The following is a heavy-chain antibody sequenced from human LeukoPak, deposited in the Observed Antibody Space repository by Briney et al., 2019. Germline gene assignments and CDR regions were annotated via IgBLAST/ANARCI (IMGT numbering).Heavy chain of an antibody. D-gene: IGHD3-22*01. CDR3: AKGTMIYAFDI. CDR2: ISSSSSYI. V-gene: IGHV3-21*04. CDR1: GFTFSSYS. J-gene: IGHJ3*02. Sequence: GGSLRLSCAASGFTFSSYSMNWVRQAPGKGLEWVSSISSSSSYIYYADSVKGRFTISRDNSKNTLYLQMNSLRAEDTAVYYCAKGTMIYAFDIWGQGTMVTVSS.